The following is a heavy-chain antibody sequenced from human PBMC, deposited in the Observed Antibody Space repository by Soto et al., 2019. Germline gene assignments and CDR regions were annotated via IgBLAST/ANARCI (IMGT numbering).Heavy chain of an antibody. CDR2: IYYSGST. D-gene: IGHD3-22*01. CDR3: ARNYYDSSGYYFHYYYSMDV. V-gene: IGHV4-59*08. Sequence: SETLSLTCTVSGGSISSYYWSCIRQPPGKGLEWIGYIYYSGSTNYNPSLKSRVTISVDTSKNQVSLKLSSVTAADTAVYYCARNYYDSSGYYFHYYYSMDVWGQGTTVTVSS. CDR1: GGSISSYY. J-gene: IGHJ6*02.